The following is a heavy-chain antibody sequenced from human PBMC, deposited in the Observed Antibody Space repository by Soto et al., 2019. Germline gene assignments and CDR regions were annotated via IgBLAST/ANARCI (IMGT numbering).Heavy chain of an antibody. CDR2: IYYSGTT. Sequence: QVQLQESGPGLVRPSQTLSLTCTVSGGSISNDGSYWSWIRQHPGKGLEWIGSIYYSGTTYYNPSLKSRLTPSVDTSKKHFSLKLISVTAADAAVYYCARDRDYAGWFDPWGQGTLVTVSS. CDR1: GGSISNDGSY. CDR3: ARDRDYAGWFDP. J-gene: IGHJ5*02. V-gene: IGHV4-31*03. D-gene: IGHD4-17*01.